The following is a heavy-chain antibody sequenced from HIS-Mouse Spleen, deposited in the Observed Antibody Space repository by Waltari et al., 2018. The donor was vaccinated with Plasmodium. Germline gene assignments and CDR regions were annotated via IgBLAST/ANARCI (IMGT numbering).Heavy chain of an antibody. V-gene: IGHV3-30*18. J-gene: IGHJ4*02. CDR1: GFTFSSFG. CDR3: AKDRRSSSWYVDY. CDR2: ISYDGSNK. D-gene: IGHD6-13*01. Sequence: QVQLVESGGGVVQPGRSLSLSFAASGFTFSSFGMHWVRQAPGKGLEWVAVISYDGSNKYYADSVKGRFTISRDNSKNTLYLQMNSLRAEDTAVYYCAKDRRSSSWYVDYWGQGTLVTVSS.